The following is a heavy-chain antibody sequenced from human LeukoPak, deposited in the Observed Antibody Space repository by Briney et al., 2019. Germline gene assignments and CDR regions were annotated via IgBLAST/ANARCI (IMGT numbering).Heavy chain of an antibody. CDR3: ARAGISMIRALH. V-gene: IGHV4-30-4*01. D-gene: IGHD3-10*01. CDR1: GGSISSGDYY. J-gene: IGHJ4*02. CDR2: IYSSGTT. Sequence: SETLSLTCTVSGGSISSGDYYWSWIRQPPGKCLEWIGYIYSSGTTYYNPSLKSRLTISIDASKNQFSLKLTSVTAADTAFYYCARAGISMIRALHWGQGTLVTVSS.